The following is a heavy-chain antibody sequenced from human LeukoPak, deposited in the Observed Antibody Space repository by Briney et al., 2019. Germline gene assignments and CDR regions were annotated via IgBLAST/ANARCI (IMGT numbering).Heavy chain of an antibody. D-gene: IGHD3-3*01. Sequence: PGGSLRLSCAASGFTFSTYAMIWVRQAPGKGLEWVSGISDSGSSTYSADSAKGRILISRDNSKNTLYLQMNGLRAEDTAVYYCAKARDFDFWSGYSNWFDPWGQGTLVTVSS. CDR1: GFTFSTYA. V-gene: IGHV3-23*01. J-gene: IGHJ5*02. CDR3: AKARDFDFWSGYSNWFDP. CDR2: ISDSGSST.